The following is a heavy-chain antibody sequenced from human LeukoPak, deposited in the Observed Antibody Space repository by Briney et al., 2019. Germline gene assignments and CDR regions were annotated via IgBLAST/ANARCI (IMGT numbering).Heavy chain of an antibody. CDR3: ARHVTTANNWFDP. CDR2: INPKSGGT. Sequence: GASVKVSCKASGYTFTGYYMHWVRQAPGQGLEWMGWINPKSGGTNYEQKFQGRVIMTRDTSISTAYMEMSRLRSDDTSVYYCARHVTTANNWFDPWGQGTLVTVSS. V-gene: IGHV1-2*02. J-gene: IGHJ5*02. CDR1: GYTFTGYY. D-gene: IGHD1-1*01.